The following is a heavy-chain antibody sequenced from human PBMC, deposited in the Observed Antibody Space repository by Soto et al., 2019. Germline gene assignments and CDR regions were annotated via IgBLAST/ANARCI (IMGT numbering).Heavy chain of an antibody. V-gene: IGHV4-59*12. CDR3: ARALSDLDYALDV. CDR2: IHSSGST. CDR1: GGSFTNYY. Sequence: PSETLSLTCNVSGGSFTNYYWTWTRQTPGKGLEWIAFIHSSGSTSSNPSLKSRVTISEDTSKSQFSLKLRSVTAADTGMYYCARALSDLDYALDVWGQGTMVTVSS. J-gene: IGHJ6*02.